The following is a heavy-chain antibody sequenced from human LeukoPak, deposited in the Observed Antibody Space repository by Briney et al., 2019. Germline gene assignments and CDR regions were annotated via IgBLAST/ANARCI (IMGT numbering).Heavy chain of an antibody. J-gene: IGHJ4*02. Sequence: GGSLRLSCAASGFTFSSYSMNWVRQAPGKGLEWVSSISSSSSYIYYADSVKGRFTISRDNAKNSLYLQMNSLRAEDTAVYYCAGEGLRYFDWLPSPADYWGQGTLVTVSS. CDR3: AGEGLRYFDWLPSPADY. CDR2: ISSSSSYI. V-gene: IGHV3-21*01. D-gene: IGHD3-9*01. CDR1: GFTFSSYS.